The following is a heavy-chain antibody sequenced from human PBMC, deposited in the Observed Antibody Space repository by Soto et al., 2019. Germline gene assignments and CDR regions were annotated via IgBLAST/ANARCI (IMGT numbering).Heavy chain of an antibody. J-gene: IGHJ4*02. CDR1: GFTFSSYA. V-gene: IGHV3-23*01. CDR2: ISGSGGST. D-gene: IGHD3-22*01. Sequence: GGSLRLSCAASGFTFSSYAMSWVRQAPGKGLEWVSAISGSGGSTYYADSVKGRFTIPRDNSKNTLYLQMNSLRAEDTAVYYCAKDPRDSSAPRNYWGQGTLVTVSS. CDR3: AKDPRDSSAPRNY.